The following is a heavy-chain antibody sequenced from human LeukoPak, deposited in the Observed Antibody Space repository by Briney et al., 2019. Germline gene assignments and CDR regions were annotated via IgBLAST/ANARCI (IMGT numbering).Heavy chain of an antibody. V-gene: IGHV3-30-3*01. CDR1: GFTFSSYA. D-gene: IGHD3-22*01. Sequence: PGGSLRLSCAASGFTFSSYAMHWVRQAPGKGLEWVAVISYDGSNKYYAGSVKGRFTISGDNSKNTLYLQMNSLRAEDTAVYYCARGRWDYYDSSGLYYFDYWGQGTLVTVSS. J-gene: IGHJ4*02. CDR2: ISYDGSNK. CDR3: ARGRWDYYDSSGLYYFDY.